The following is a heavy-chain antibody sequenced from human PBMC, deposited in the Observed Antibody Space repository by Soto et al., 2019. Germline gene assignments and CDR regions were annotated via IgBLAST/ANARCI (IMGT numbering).Heavy chain of an antibody. CDR2: IWYDGSNK. Sequence: QVQLVESGGGVVQPGRSLRLSCAASGFTFSSYGMHWVRQAPGKGLEWVAVIWYDGSNKNYADSVKGRFTISRDNSKNTLLVEMNSLRAEDTAVYYCARGSGNYYYGMDVWGQGTTVTVSS. CDR3: ARGSGNYYYGMDV. D-gene: IGHD3-10*01. V-gene: IGHV3-33*01. CDR1: GFTFSSYG. J-gene: IGHJ6*02.